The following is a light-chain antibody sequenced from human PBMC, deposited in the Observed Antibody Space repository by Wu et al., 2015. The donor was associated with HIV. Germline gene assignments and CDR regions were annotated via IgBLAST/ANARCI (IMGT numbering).Light chain of an antibody. Sequence: EIVLTQSPGTLSLSPGERATLSCRASQSIHSDYLAWYQHKPGQAPRLLIYGASNRATGIPDRFSGSGSGTDFTLSISRLEPEDFVVYYCQQYGRSPRTFGQGTKVEI. CDR1: QSIHSDY. CDR2: GAS. V-gene: IGKV3-20*01. J-gene: IGKJ1*01. CDR3: QQYGRSPRT.